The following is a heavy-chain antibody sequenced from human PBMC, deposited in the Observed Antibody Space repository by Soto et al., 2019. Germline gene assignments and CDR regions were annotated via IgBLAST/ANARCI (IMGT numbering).Heavy chain of an antibody. CDR2: IIPIFGTA. D-gene: IGHD3-22*01. J-gene: IGHJ4*02. Sequence: QVQLVQSGAEVRKPASSVKVSCKASGGTFSRHAISWVRQAPGQGLEWMGGIIPIFGTANHAQKFQGRVMIIADESTSTVYMELSSLRSEDTAMYYCARGWGYDSNDYYYAYWGQGTLVIVSS. V-gene: IGHV1-69*01. CDR1: GGTFSRHA. CDR3: ARGWGYDSNDYYYAY.